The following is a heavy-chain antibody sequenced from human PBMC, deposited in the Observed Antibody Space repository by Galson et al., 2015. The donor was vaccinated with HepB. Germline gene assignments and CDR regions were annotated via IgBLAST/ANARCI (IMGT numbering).Heavy chain of an antibody. Sequence: SLRLSCAASGFTFSSHAMGWVRQAPGKGLEWVATINEDGSQKYYVDSVKGRFTISRDNAEYSLYLQMNSLRVEDTAVYYCARDRRHIVTVPAPDVWGQGTLVTVSS. CDR3: ARDRRHIVTVPAPDV. J-gene: IGHJ3*01. CDR1: GFTFSSHA. D-gene: IGHD2-2*01. V-gene: IGHV3-7*01. CDR2: INEDGSQK.